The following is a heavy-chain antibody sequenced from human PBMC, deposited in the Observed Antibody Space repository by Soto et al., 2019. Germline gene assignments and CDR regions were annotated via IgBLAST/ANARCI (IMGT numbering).Heavy chain of an antibody. J-gene: IGHJ5*02. V-gene: IGHV4-30-2*01. D-gene: IGHD5-18*01. CDR1: GGSISSGGYS. CDR3: ARAQTLWIQLWLQVSWFDP. CDR2: IYHSGST. Sequence: SETLSLTCAVSGGSISSGGYSWSWIRQPPGKGLEWIGYIYHSGSTYYNPSLKSRVTISVDRSKNQFSLKLSSVTAADTAVYYCARAQTLWIQLWLQVSWFDPWGQGTLVTVSS.